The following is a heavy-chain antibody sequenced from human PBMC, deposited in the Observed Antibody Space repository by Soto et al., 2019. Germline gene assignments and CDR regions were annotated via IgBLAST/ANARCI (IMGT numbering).Heavy chain of an antibody. Sequence: ASVKVSCKASGYTFTGYYMHWVRQAPGQGLEWMGWINPNSGGTNYAQEFQGGGTMTRDTSISTAYMELSRIRSDDTVVYYCGSGGSSGADYYYYMDVWGKGNPVTVS. CDR1: GYTFTGYY. CDR2: INPNSGGT. D-gene: IGHD3-10*01. V-gene: IGHV1-2*02. CDR3: GSGGSSGADYYYYMDV. J-gene: IGHJ6*03.